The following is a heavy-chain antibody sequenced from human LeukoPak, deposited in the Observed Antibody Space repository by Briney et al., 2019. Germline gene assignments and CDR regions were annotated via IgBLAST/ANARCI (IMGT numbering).Heavy chain of an antibody. CDR1: GFTLSNNY. J-gene: IGHJ4*02. CDR3: ARVKNYDILTGPADY. Sequence: PGGSLRLSCAASGFTLSNNYMSWVRQAPGKGLEWVSVIYRGGSTYYADSVRGRFTISGDISNNTLFLQMNSLRAADTAVYYCARVKNYDILTGPADYWGQGTLVTVSS. V-gene: IGHV3-53*01. CDR2: IYRGGST. D-gene: IGHD3-9*01.